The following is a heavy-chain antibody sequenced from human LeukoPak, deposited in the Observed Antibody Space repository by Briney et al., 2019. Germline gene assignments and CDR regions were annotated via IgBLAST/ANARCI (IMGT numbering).Heavy chain of an antibody. CDR1: GGTFSSYA. CDR3: ANREDDYGDAFDI. Sequence: GASVKVSCKASGGTFSSYAISWVRQAPGQGLEWMGGIIPIFGTANYAQKFQGRVTITADESTSTAYMEPSSLRSEDTAVYYCANREDDYGDAFDIWGQGTMVTVSS. CDR2: IIPIFGTA. J-gene: IGHJ3*02. D-gene: IGHD4-17*01. V-gene: IGHV1-69*13.